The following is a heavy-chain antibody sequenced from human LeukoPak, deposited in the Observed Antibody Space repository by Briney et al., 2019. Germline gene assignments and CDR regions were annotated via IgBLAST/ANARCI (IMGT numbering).Heavy chain of an antibody. J-gene: IGHJ6*02. CDR3: ARDTGAYDYYYGMDV. CDR2: ISWNSGSI. D-gene: IGHD1-26*01. V-gene: IGHV3-9*01. CDR1: GFTFDDYA. Sequence: GGSLRLSCAASGFTFDDYAMHWVRQAPGKGLEWVSGISWNSGSIGYADSVKGRFTISRDNAKNSLYLQMNSLRAEDTALYHCARDTGAYDYYYGMDVWGQGTTVTVSS.